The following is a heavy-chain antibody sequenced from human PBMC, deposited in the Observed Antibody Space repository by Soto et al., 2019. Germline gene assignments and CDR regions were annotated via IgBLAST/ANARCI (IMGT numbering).Heavy chain of an antibody. CDR1: GGTFSSYA. D-gene: IGHD3-9*01. Sequence: QVQLVQSGAEVKKPGSSVKVSCKASGGTFSSYAISWVRQAPGQGLEWMGEIIPIFGTANYAQKLQGRGTITAEETTSTAYMELSILRSQETPVYYCARTQVTRYFDCLPCDWYGMDVFGQGTTVTVS. V-gene: IGHV1-69*01. CDR2: IIPIFGTA. J-gene: IGHJ6*01. CDR3: ARTQVTRYFDCLPCDWYGMDV.